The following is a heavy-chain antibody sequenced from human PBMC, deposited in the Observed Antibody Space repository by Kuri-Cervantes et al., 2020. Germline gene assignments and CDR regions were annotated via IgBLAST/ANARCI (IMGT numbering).Heavy chain of an antibody. V-gene: IGHV3-21*01. CDR2: ISSSSSYI. CDR1: GFTFSSYS. CDR3: ARDLGEWELRNNWFDP. Sequence: GGSLRLSCAASGFTFSSYSMNWVRQAPGKGLEWVSSISSSSSYIYYADSVKGRFTISRDNAKNSLYLQMNSLRAEDTAVYYCARDLGEWELRNNWFDPWGQGTLVTVSS. D-gene: IGHD1-26*01. J-gene: IGHJ5*02.